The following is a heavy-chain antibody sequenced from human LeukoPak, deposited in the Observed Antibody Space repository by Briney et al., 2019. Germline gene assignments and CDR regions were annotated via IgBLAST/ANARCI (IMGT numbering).Heavy chain of an antibody. V-gene: IGHV3-49*03. D-gene: IGHD3-10*01. Sequence: QPGRSLRLSCTASGFTFGDYAMSWFRQAPGKGLEWVGIISSKAYGGTTEYAASVKGRFTISRDDSKSIAYLQMNSLKTEDTAVYYCTRDNFMVRGVIFSDYWGQGTLVTVSS. CDR1: GFTFGDYA. CDR2: ISSKAYGGTT. CDR3: TRDNFMVRGVIFSDY. J-gene: IGHJ4*02.